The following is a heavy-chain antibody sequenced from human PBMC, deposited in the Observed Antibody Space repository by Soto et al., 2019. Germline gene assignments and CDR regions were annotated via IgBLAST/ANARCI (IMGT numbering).Heavy chain of an antibody. V-gene: IGHV1-69*01. J-gene: IGHJ6*02. D-gene: IGHD3-10*01. CDR3: AAELGFGKLSVV. Sequence: QVQVVQSGVEVRRPGSSVKVSCKASGDTFKNCVISWVRQAPGQGLEWMGGIIPLFGTTDFAQRFQGRLTSAQDECTSAAYMEMSRLSIEDTATIYCAAELGFGKLSVVWRQATTV. CDR1: GDTFKNCV. CDR2: IIPLFGTT.